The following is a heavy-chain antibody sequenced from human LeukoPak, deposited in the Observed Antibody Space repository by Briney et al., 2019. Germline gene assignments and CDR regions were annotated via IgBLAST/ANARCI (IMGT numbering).Heavy chain of an antibody. CDR1: GFTLNNAW. D-gene: IGHD3-22*01. V-gene: IGHV3-15*01. CDR2: IKREADGGTI. CDR3: TTDRYYDNSELQFQH. J-gene: IGHJ1*01. Sequence: GGSLRLSCAASGFTLNNAWMSWVRQAPGKGLEWLGRIKREADGGTIDYAAPVKGRFTISRDDLRNALYLQMDSLKIEDTAVYYCTTDRYYDNSELQFQHWGQGTLVTVSS.